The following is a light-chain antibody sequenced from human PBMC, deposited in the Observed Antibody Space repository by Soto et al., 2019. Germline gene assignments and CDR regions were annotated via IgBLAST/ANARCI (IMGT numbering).Light chain of an antibody. J-gene: IGKJ5*01. Sequence: VLTQSPATLSLSPGERATLSCRASQSIHTSLAWYQQKPGQPPRLVVYDSTLRANGVPDRFGGSRSGTEFTLTINNLEPEDFAVYYCQQRNVWPPITFGQRTLLET. CDR3: QQRNVWPPIT. CDR2: DST. V-gene: IGKV3-11*01. CDR1: QSIHTS.